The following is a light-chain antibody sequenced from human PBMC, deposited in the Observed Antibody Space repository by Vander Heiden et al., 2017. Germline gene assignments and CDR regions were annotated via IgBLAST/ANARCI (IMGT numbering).Light chain of an antibody. CDR1: QSVSSN. V-gene: IGKV3-15*01. J-gene: IGKJ4*01. Sequence: EIVITHSPATLSVSPGERATHSCRASQSVSSNLAWYQQKPGQAPRLLIYGAHTRATGIPARFRGSGSGTEFTLTISSLQSEDFAVYYCQQFNNRPPWTFGGGTKVEIK. CDR2: GAH. CDR3: QQFNNRPPWT.